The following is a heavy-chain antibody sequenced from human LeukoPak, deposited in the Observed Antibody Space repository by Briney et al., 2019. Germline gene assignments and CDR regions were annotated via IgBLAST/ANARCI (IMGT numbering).Heavy chain of an antibody. D-gene: IGHD3-22*01. CDR2: ISSAATNK. Sequence: PGGSLRLSCAASGFTFSSFAMHWVRQAPGKGLEWVASISSAATNKYDADSVKGRFTISRDNSNNTLYLQMNSLRPGDTALYFCARGRTRGYYLDYWGRGTLVTVSS. CDR3: ARGRTRGYYLDY. J-gene: IGHJ4*02. CDR1: GFTFSSFA. V-gene: IGHV3-30*04.